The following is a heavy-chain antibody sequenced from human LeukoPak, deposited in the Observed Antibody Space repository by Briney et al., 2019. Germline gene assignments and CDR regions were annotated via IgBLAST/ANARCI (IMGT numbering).Heavy chain of an antibody. CDR2: ISSSSSYI. Sequence: GGSLRLSCAASGFTFSTYSMHWVRQAPGKGLEWVSSISSSSSYIYYADSMKGRFTISRDNAKNSLYLQMNSLRAEDTAVYYCASGHSGSYYYFDYWGQGTLVTVSS. D-gene: IGHD1-26*01. J-gene: IGHJ4*02. CDR1: GFTFSTYS. CDR3: ASGHSGSYYYFDY. V-gene: IGHV3-21*01.